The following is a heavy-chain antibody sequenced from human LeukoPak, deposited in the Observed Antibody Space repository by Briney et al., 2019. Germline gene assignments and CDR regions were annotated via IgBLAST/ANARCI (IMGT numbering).Heavy chain of an antibody. CDR2: MNPNSGNT. V-gene: IGHV1-8*01. CDR1: GYTFTSYD. Sequence: ASVKVSCKASGYTFTSYDINWVRQATGQGPEWMGWMNPNSGNTGYAQQFQGRVTMTRTTSTSTAYMELSSLRSDDTPVYYCARGWFGQLLQDYWGQGTLVTVSS. CDR3: ARGWFGQLLQDY. J-gene: IGHJ4*02. D-gene: IGHD3-10*01.